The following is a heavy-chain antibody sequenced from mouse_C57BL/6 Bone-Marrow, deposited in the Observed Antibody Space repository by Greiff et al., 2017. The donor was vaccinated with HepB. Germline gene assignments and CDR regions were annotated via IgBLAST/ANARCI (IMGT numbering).Heavy chain of an antibody. CDR1: GYTFTDYY. Sequence: VQLQQSGPELVKPGASVKISCKASGYTFTDYYINWVKQRPGQGLEWIGWIFPGSVSTYYNEKFKGKATLTVDKSSSTAYMLLSSLTSEDSAVYFCARRDYYGSSLFAYWGQGTLVTVSA. D-gene: IGHD1-1*01. CDR2: IFPGSVST. CDR3: ARRDYYGSSLFAY. J-gene: IGHJ3*01. V-gene: IGHV1-75*01.